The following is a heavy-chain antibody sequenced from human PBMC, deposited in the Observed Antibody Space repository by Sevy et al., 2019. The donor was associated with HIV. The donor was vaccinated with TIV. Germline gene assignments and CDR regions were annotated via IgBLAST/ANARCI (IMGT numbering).Heavy chain of an antibody. V-gene: IGHV3-30*18. D-gene: IGHD1-26*01. Sequence: GESLKISCIGSGFSFSYYGIHWVRQSPGKGLDWVALISHDGINEYYADSVKGRFTIYRDNSKNTVYLEMNSLRNEDTVIYFCANAYSGSYSHSYLYALDVWGQGTTVTVSS. J-gene: IGHJ6*02. CDR1: GFSFSYYG. CDR2: ISHDGINE. CDR3: ANAYSGSYSHSYLYALDV.